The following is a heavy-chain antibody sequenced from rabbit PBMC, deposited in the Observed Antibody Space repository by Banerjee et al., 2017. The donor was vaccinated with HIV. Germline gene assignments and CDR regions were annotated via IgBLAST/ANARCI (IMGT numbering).Heavy chain of an antibody. J-gene: IGHJ4*01. CDR2: ITYGGSA. CDR3: VRGSISGTDYNL. Sequence: QEQLVESGGGLVQPGGSLKLSCKASGFDFSTYGVNWVRQAPGKGLEWIGYITYGGSASDASWVNGLSTISRHNAQNTLYLQLNSLTAADTATYFCVRGSISGTDYNLWGQGTLVTVS. D-gene: IGHD1-1*01. V-gene: IGHV1S47*01. CDR1: GFDFSTYG.